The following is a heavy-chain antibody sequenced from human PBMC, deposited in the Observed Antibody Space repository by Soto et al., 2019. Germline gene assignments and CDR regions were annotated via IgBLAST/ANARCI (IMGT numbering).Heavy chain of an antibody. D-gene: IGHD2-2*01. V-gene: IGHV3-23*01. J-gene: IGHJ6*03. CDR1: GFTFSSYA. CDR3: AKMFQADTSYPYYYYYMDV. Sequence: PGGSLRLSCAASGFTFSSYAMSWVRQAPGKRLKWVSAISGSGGSTYYADSVKGRFTISRDNSKNTLYLQMNSLRAEDTAVYYCAKMFQADTSYPYYYYYMDVWGKGTTVTVSS. CDR2: ISGSGGST.